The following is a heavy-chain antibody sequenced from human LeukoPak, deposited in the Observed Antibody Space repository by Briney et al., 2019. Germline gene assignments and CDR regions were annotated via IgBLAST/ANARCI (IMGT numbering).Heavy chain of an antibody. CDR3: ARDRAYYYGSGSYSRGFDFDY. Sequence: GGSLRLSCAASGFTLSSHWMHWVRQDPGKGLVWVSRLNPDGGGTTYADSVKGRFTISRDNSKNTLYLQMNSLRAEDTAVYYCARDRAYYYGSGSYSRGFDFDYWGQGTLVTVSS. CDR2: LNPDGGGT. D-gene: IGHD3-10*01. V-gene: IGHV3-74*03. J-gene: IGHJ4*02. CDR1: GFTLSSHW.